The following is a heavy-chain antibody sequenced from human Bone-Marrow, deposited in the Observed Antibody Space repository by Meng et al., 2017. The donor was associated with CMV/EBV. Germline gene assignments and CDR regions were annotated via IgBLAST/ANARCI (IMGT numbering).Heavy chain of an antibody. CDR3: ARAKWEGATPPTLGY. J-gene: IGHJ4*02. CDR2: IRDYNGNT. D-gene: IGHD1-26*01. Sequence: ASVKVSCKASGYTFTSYGIRWVRQAPGQGIEWMGWIRDYNGNTNYAQKLQGRVTMTTDKSTSTAYMELMSLRSDDTAVYYCARAKWEGATPPTLGYWGQGTLGTVSS. CDR1: GYTFTSYG. V-gene: IGHV1-18*01.